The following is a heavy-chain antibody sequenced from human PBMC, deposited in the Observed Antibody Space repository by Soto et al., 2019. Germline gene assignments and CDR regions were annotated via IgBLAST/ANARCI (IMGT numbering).Heavy chain of an antibody. CDR3: ARGQRFSDWFDP. Sequence: PSETLSLTCTVSGGAIRTYYWTWIRQPAGKGLEWIGRIYSSGSTKYNPSLQSRVTMSLDTSNNQFSLRLTSVTAADTAAYDCARGQRFSDWFDPWGQGTLVTVSS. CDR1: GGAIRTYY. J-gene: IGHJ5*02. V-gene: IGHV4-4*07. CDR2: IYSSGST. D-gene: IGHD3-3*01.